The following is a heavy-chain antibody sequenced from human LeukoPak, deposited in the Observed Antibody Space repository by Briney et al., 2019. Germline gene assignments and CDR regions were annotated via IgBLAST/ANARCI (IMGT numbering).Heavy chain of an antibody. V-gene: IGHV4-59*01. J-gene: IGHJ4*02. D-gene: IGHD1-7*01. CDR3: ARYRIGTRHFDY. CDR1: GGSISSYY. CDR2: IDYSGST. Sequence: SETLSLTCTVSGGSISSYYWSWSRQPPGKGLEWIGYIDYSGSTNYNPSLRSRFTISVDTSKIQLSLNLTSVTAADTAVYFCARYRIGTRHFDYWGQGTLVTVSS.